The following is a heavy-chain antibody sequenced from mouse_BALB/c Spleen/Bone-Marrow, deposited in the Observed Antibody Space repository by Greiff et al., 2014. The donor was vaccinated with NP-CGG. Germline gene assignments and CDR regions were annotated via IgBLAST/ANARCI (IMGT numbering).Heavy chain of an antibody. CDR3: ARNGNYGAWFAY. V-gene: IGHV14-3*02. D-gene: IGHD2-1*01. Sequence: EVKLQESGAELVKPGASVKLSCTASGFNIKDTYMHWVEQRPEQGLEWIGRIGPANGNTKYDPKFQGKATITADTSSNTAYLQLSSLTSEDTAVYYCARNGNYGAWFAYWGQGTLVTVSA. CDR1: GFNIKDTY. CDR2: IGPANGNT. J-gene: IGHJ3*01.